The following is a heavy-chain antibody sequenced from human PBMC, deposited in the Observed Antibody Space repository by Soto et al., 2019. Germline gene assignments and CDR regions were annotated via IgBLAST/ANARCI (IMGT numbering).Heavy chain of an antibody. J-gene: IGHJ4*02. Sequence: LRLSCAASGFTFSSYAMHWVRQAPGKGLEWVALISYDGSDKDYADSVKGRFTISRDNSRNTLYLQMNSLRAEDTAVYYCAKDYVDTAMVGIDDWGQGTLVTVSS. CDR1: GFTFSSYA. D-gene: IGHD5-18*01. CDR3: AKDYVDTAMVGIDD. V-gene: IGHV3-30-3*01. CDR2: ISYDGSDK.